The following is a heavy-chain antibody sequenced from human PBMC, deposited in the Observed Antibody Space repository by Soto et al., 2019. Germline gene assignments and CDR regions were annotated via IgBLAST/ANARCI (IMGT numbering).Heavy chain of an antibody. CDR3: TRASYSSRWYWYFDD. CDR1: GDSVSSNSAA. D-gene: IGHD6-13*01. Sequence: PSQTLSLTCAISGDSVSSNSAAWNWIRQSPSRGLEWLGRTYYRSKWYHDYALSVKSRISINPDTSKNQISLQLNSVTPEDTAVYYCTRASYSSRWYWYFDDWGQGSLVTVSS. V-gene: IGHV6-1*01. CDR2: TYYRSKWYH. J-gene: IGHJ4*02.